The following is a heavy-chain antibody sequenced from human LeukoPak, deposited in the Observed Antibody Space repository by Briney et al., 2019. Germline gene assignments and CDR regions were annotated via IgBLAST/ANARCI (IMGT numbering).Heavy chain of an antibody. D-gene: IGHD3-10*01. J-gene: IGHJ5*02. CDR2: IYPGDSDT. V-gene: IGHV5-51*01. CDR1: GYSFTSYW. CDR3: ARSFMVRGVSIWFDP. Sequence: GESLKISCKGSGYSFTSYWIGWVRQMPGKGLEWMGIIYPGDSDTRYSPSFQGQVAISADKSISTAYLQWSSLKASDTAMYYCARSFMVRGVSIWFDPWGQGTLVTVSS.